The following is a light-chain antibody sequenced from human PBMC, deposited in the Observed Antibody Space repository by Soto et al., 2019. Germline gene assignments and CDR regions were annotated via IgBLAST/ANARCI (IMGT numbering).Light chain of an antibody. V-gene: IGLV2-14*01. CDR1: SSDVGGYNY. CDR3: SSYTRSSARV. Sequence: QSALTQPASVSGSPGQSITISCTGTSSDVGGYNYVSWYQQHPGKAPKLMIYEVSNRPPGVSNRFSGSKSGNTASLTISGLQAEDEADYYCSSYTRSSARVFGRGTQLTLL. CDR2: EVS. J-gene: IGLJ3*02.